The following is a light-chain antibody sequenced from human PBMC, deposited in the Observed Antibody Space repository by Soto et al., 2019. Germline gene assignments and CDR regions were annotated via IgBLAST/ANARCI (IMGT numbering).Light chain of an antibody. CDR2: AAS. Sequence: DIQMTQSPPSLSASVGDRVTITCRASQSISSYLNWYQQKPGKAPKLLIYAASSLQSGVPSRFSGSGSGTDFTLTISSLQPEDFATYYCQQSYSTLPTFGQGTRLEIK. CDR1: QSISSY. V-gene: IGKV1-39*01. CDR3: QQSYSTLPT. J-gene: IGKJ5*01.